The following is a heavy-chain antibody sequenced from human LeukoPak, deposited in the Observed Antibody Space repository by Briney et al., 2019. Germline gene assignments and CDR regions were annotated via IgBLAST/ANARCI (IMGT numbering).Heavy chain of an antibody. Sequence: SETLSLTCAVYGGPFSGYYWSWIRQPPGKGLEWIGEINHSGSTNYNPSLKSRVTISVDTSKNQFSLKLSSVTAADTAVYYCARYRNRQYVWGSYRFSFFDYWGQGTLVTVSS. V-gene: IGHV4-34*01. CDR3: ARYRNRQYVWGSYRFSFFDY. CDR1: GGPFSGYY. CDR2: INHSGST. D-gene: IGHD3-16*02. J-gene: IGHJ4*02.